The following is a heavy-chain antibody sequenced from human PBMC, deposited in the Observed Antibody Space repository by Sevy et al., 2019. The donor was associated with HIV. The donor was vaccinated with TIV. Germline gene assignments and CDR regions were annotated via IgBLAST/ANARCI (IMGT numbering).Heavy chain of an antibody. CDR2: ISRSGSST. CDR3: AKVDVVVPVADYGLDV. D-gene: IGHD2-2*01. J-gene: IGHJ6*02. CDR1: GFTFSNYA. V-gene: IGHV3-23*01. Sequence: GGSLRLSCAASGFTFSNYAMSWVRQAPGKGLEWVSSISRSGSSTDYADSVKGRFTISRDNSKNTLYLQMNSLRAEETAVYYCAKVDVVVPVADYGLDVWGQGTTVTVSS.